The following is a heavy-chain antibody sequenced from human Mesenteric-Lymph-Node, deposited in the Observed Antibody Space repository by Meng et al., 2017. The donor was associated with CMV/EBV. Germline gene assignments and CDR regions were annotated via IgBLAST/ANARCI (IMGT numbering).Heavy chain of an antibody. V-gene: IGHV2-70D*14. CDR3: ARSYYSDFWTGGSTFDY. J-gene: IGHJ4*02. Sequence: SGPTLVKPTQTLTLTCTVSGFSLSTSGMRVSWIRQPPGKALEWLARVDWDDDTFYSTSLKTRLTIFKDTSKNQVVLTMTNMEPVDTATYYCARSYYSDFWTGGSTFDYWGQGTLVPSPQ. D-gene: IGHD3-3*01. CDR1: GFSLSTSGMR. CDR2: VDWDDDT.